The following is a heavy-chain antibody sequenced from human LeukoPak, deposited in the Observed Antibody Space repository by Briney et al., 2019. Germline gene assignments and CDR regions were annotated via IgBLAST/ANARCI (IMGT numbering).Heavy chain of an antibody. V-gene: IGHV1-2*06. CDR3: ARDPGPLYIVVVVAASNWFDP. Sequence: GASAKVSCKASGYTFTGYYMHWVRQAPGQGLEWMGRINPNSGDTNYAQKFQGRVTMTRDTSISTAYMELSRLRSDDTAVYYCARDPGPLYIVVVVAASNWFDPWGQGTLVTVSS. CDR1: GYTFTGYY. D-gene: IGHD2-15*01. J-gene: IGHJ5*02. CDR2: INPNSGDT.